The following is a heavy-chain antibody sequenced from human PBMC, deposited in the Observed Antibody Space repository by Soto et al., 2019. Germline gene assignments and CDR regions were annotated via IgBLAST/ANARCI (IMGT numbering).Heavy chain of an antibody. CDR1: GYTFTGYY. D-gene: IGHD1-26*01. J-gene: IGHJ5*02. CDR3: ARERYSGSYRSNNWFDP. V-gene: IGHV1-2*04. Sequence: ASVKVSCKASGYTFTGYYMHWVRQAPGQGLEWMGWINPNSGGTNYAQKFQGWVTMTRDTSISTAYMELSRLRSDGTAVYYCARERYSGSYRSNNWFDPWGQGTLVTVSS. CDR2: INPNSGGT.